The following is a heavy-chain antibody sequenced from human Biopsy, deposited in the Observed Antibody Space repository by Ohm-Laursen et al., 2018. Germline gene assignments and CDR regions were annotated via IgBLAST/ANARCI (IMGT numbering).Heavy chain of an antibody. D-gene: IGHD2-2*01. V-gene: IGHV1-69*06. CDR2: IMPLYGTE. Sequence: SVKVSCKASGGTFSGFAISWVRQAPGQGLEWIGGIMPLYGTETYTQKFQDRVTITADKSTTTAYMEMRSLRSEDAAVYYCARDYQPKIMTIHYYYYGMDVWGLGTTVTVSS. CDR1: GGTFSGFA. J-gene: IGHJ6*02. CDR3: ARDYQPKIMTIHYYYYGMDV.